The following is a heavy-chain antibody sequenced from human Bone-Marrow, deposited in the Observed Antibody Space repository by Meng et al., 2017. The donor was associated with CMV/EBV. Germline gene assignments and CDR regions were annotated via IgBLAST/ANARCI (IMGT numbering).Heavy chain of an antibody. CDR1: GGTFSSYT. Sequence: SVKVSCKASGGTFSSYTNSWVRQAPGQGLEWMGGIIPIVGTANYAQKFQGRVTITTDESTSTAYMELSSLRSEDTAVYYCARADFWSGYSLNMDVWGQGTTVTVSS. V-gene: IGHV1-69*16. D-gene: IGHD3-3*01. J-gene: IGHJ6*02. CDR2: IIPIVGTA. CDR3: ARADFWSGYSLNMDV.